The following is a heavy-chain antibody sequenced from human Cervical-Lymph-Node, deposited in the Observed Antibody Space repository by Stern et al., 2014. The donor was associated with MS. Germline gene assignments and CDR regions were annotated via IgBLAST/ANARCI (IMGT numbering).Heavy chain of an antibody. CDR2: IYPGDSDT. CDR3: ARGGYYDGSGYYPFLV. J-gene: IGHJ4*02. V-gene: IGHV5-51*01. CDR1: GYRFTNYW. D-gene: IGHD3-22*01. Sequence: MQLVQSGAEVKKPGESLKISCRGSGYRFTNYWIGWVRQVPGKGLVWMGVIYPGDSDTRYSPSFQGQVTISADKSISTAYLQLSSLKASDSAIYYCARGGYYDGSGYYPFLVWGQGSQVTVSS.